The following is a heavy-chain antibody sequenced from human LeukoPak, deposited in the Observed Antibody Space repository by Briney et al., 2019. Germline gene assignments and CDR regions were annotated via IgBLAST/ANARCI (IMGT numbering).Heavy chain of an antibody. J-gene: IGHJ4*02. CDR2: ISYDGSNK. CDR3: ARGSRSGYSFMSY. Sequence: PGGSLRLSCAASGFTFSSYAMHWVRQASGKGLEWVAVISYDGSNKYYADSVKGRFTISRDNSKNTLYLQMNSLRAEDTAVYYCARGSRSGYSFMSYWGQGTLDTVSS. CDR1: GFTFSSYA. D-gene: IGHD3-3*01. V-gene: IGHV3-30*01.